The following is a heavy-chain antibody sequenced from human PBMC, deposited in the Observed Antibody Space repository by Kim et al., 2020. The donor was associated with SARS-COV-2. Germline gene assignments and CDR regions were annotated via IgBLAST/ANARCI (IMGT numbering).Heavy chain of an antibody. V-gene: IGHV3-15*01. Sequence: GGSLRLSCAASGFTFSNAWMSWVRQAPGKGLEWVGRIKSKTDGGTTDYAAPVKGRFTISRDDSKNTLYLQMNSLKTEDTAVYYCTTGRRYCSSTSCLPYYFDYWGQGTLVTVSS. D-gene: IGHD2-2*01. CDR2: IKSKTDGGTT. J-gene: IGHJ4*02. CDR3: TTGRRYCSSTSCLPYYFDY. CDR1: GFTFSNAW.